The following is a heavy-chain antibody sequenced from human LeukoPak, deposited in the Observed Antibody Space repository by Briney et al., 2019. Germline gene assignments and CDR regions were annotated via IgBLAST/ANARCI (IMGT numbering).Heavy chain of an antibody. V-gene: IGHV4-4*07. D-gene: IGHD5-18*01. CDR1: GGSISSYY. CDR3: ARDGDSHRARFDY. J-gene: IGHJ4*02. CDR2: IYTSGST. Sequence: SETLSLTCTVSGGSISSYYWGWIRQPAGKGLEWIGRIYTSGSTNYNPSLKSRVTISVDTSKNQFSLKLSSVTAADTAVYYCARDGDSHRARFDYWGQGTLVTVSS.